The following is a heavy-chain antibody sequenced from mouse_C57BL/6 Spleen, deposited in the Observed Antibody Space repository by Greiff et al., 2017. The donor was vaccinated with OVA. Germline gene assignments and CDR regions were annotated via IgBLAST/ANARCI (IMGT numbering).Heavy chain of an antibody. Sequence: VQLQQSGPGLVKPSQSLSLTCSVTGYSITSGYYWNWIRQFPGNKLEWMGYISYDGSNNYNPSLKNRISITRDTSKNQFFLKLNSVTTEDTATYYCATKRFAYWGQGTLVTVSA. V-gene: IGHV3-6*01. CDR1: GYSITSGYY. CDR3: ATKRFAY. J-gene: IGHJ3*01. CDR2: ISYDGSN.